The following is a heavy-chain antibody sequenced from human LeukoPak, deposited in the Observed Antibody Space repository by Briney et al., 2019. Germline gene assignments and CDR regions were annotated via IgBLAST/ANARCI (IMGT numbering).Heavy chain of an antibody. CDR3: ARGVAAAADFDY. V-gene: IGHV3-64*04. CDR2: ISSNGGST. Sequence: QSGGSLRLSCSASGFTFSRYAMHWVRQAPGKGLEYVSAISSNGGSTYYADSVKGRFTISRDSAKNSLYLQMNRLRAEDTAVYYCARGVAAAADFDYWGQGTLVTVSS. J-gene: IGHJ4*02. CDR1: GFTFSRYA. D-gene: IGHD6-13*01.